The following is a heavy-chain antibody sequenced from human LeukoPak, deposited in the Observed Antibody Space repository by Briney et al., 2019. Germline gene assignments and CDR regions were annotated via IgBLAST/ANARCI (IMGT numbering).Heavy chain of an antibody. J-gene: IGHJ4*02. CDR1: GFTFRSYA. CDR2: INQDGSAK. V-gene: IGHV3-7*01. CDR3: ARWEIRGTAHQLDY. D-gene: IGHD1-7*01. Sequence: GGSLRLSCAASGFTFRSYAMTWVRQPPGKGLEWLPKINQDGSAKYYVGSVKGRFTISRDNAKNSMYLQMNSLRAEDTAVYYCARWEIRGTAHQLDYWGQGNLVTVSS.